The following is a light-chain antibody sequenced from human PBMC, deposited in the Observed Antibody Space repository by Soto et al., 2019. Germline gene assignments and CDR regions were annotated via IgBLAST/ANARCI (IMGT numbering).Light chain of an antibody. CDR2: AAS. V-gene: IGKV1-39*01. Sequence: DIQMTQSPSSLSASVGDRVTITCRASQSISSYLNWYQQKPGTAPKLLIYAASSLQSRVPSRFSGSGSETDFTLTISSLQPEDFETYYCQPSYSTPITFGQGTRLVIK. CDR1: QSISSY. CDR3: QPSYSTPIT. J-gene: IGKJ5*01.